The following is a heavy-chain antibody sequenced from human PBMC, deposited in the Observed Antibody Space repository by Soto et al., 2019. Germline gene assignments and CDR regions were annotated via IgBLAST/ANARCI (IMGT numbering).Heavy chain of an antibody. V-gene: IGHV2-5*02. CDR2: IYWDDDK. CDR1: GFSLSTSRVG. Sequence: QITLKESGPTLVKPTQTLTLTCTFSGFSLSTSRVGVGWIRQPPGKALEWLALIYWDDDKRYSPSLKTRLTIXXFXYXXQVVLTLTNMDPVDTATYYCAHYRIFGDYMYYFDSWGQGTLVTVSS. J-gene: IGHJ4*02. D-gene: IGHD4-17*01. CDR3: AHYRIFGDYMYYFDS.